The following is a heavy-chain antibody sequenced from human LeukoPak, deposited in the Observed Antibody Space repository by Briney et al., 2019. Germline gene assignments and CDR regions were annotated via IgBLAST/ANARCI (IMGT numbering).Heavy chain of an antibody. Sequence: GASVKVSCKASGYPFSNFVINWVRQAPGQGPEWMGSISAYNDNTNYAPKLQGRVTMTTDRSTSTAYMELRTLRVDDTALYYCARGEVTAEGRSAEYFQHWGQGTPVTVSS. CDR1: GYPFSNFV. V-gene: IGHV1-18*01. CDR3: ARGEVTAEGRSAEYFQH. D-gene: IGHD2-21*02. CDR2: ISAYNDNT. J-gene: IGHJ1*01.